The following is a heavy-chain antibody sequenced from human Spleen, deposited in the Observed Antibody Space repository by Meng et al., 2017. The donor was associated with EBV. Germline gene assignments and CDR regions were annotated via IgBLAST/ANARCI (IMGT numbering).Heavy chain of an antibody. D-gene: IGHD3-10*01. CDR1: GYTLGDYD. V-gene: IGHV1-18*01. J-gene: IGHJ4*02. CDR3: ARDYGSFTDS. Sequence: QVHLVQSGAEVKKPGASVKVSCKAFGYTLGDYDISWVRQAPGQGLEWMGWITVYSGDTNYAQNFQDRVTMTTDTSTNTAYLELRSLRSDDTAVYYCARDYGSFTDSWGQGTLVTVSS. CDR2: ITVYSGDT.